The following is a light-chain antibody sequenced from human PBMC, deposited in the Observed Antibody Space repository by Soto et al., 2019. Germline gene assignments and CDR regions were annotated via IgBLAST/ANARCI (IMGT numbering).Light chain of an antibody. Sequence: QSVLTQPPSASGTPGQTVTISCSGSSSNIGKNTVNWYQHLPGTAPKLLIYSNTQRPLGVPVRFPGSKSGTSASLAISGLQSDDEADYYCAVWDDSLYVFGSGTKVTVL. CDR2: SNT. V-gene: IGLV1-44*01. CDR1: SSNIGKNT. CDR3: AVWDDSLYV. J-gene: IGLJ1*01.